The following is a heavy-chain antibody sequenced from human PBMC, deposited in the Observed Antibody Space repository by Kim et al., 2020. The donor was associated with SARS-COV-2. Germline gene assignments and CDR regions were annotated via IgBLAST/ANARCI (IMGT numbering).Heavy chain of an antibody. CDR3: TRDDEGSNYGMDV. CDR2: IRSKAYGGTT. Sequence: GGSLRLSCTASGFTFGDYAMSWFRQAPGKGLEWVGFIRSKAYGGTTEYAASVKGRFTISRDDSKSIAYLQMNSLKTEDTAVYYCTRDDEGSNYGMDVWGQGTTVTVSS. V-gene: IGHV3-49*03. CDR1: GFTFGDYA. J-gene: IGHJ6*02. D-gene: IGHD2-2*01.